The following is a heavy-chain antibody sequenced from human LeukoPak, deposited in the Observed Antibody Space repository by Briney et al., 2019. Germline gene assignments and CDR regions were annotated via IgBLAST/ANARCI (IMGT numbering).Heavy chain of an antibody. Sequence: GESLKISCKTSGYYFTNHRIGWVRQMPGKGLDWMGIIYPGDSDSKYSPSFQGHVTMSVDKSISTAYLYWSSLKASDTGIYYCARLDDILTGSNPYYFDFWGPGTLVTVSS. CDR2: IYPGDSDS. CDR1: GYYFTNHR. V-gene: IGHV5-51*01. J-gene: IGHJ4*01. D-gene: IGHD3-9*01. CDR3: ARLDDILTGSNPYYFDF.